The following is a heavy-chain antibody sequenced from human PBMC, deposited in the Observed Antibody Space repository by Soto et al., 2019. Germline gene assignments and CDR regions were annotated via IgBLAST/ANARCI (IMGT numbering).Heavy chain of an antibody. CDR1: GFTFSRYG. CDR2: ISYDGSNK. J-gene: IGHJ4*02. CDR3: AKDRMQWLAPMYELAIDY. V-gene: IGHV3-30*18. Sequence: GGFLRLSCAASGFTFSRYGMHWVRQAPGKGLEWVAVISYDGSNKYYADSVKGRFTISRDNSKNTLYLQMNSLRAEDTAVYYCAKDRMQWLAPMYELAIDYWGQGTLVTVSS. D-gene: IGHD6-19*01.